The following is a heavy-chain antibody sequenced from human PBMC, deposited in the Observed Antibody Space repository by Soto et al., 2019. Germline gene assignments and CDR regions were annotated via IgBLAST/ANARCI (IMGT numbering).Heavy chain of an antibody. J-gene: IGHJ4*02. CDR1: GGSISSYY. V-gene: IGHV4-59*01. Sequence: QVQLQESGPGLVKPSETLSLTCTVSGGSISSYYWSWIRQPPGKGLEWIGYIYYSGSTNYNPSLKSRVTISVDTSKNQFSLKLSSVTAADTAVYYCAAWADWDSRGSIDYWGQGTLVTVSS. CDR3: AAWADWDSRGSIDY. D-gene: IGHD3-22*01. CDR2: IYYSGST.